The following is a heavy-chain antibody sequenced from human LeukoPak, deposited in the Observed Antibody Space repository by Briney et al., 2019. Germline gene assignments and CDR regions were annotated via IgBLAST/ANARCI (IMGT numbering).Heavy chain of an antibody. D-gene: IGHD3-22*01. CDR3: TTDSDDSRGYYYAFDY. J-gene: IGHJ4*02. Sequence: GGSLRLSCAASGFTFSSYAMNWVRQAPGKGLEWVGHIKSKADGGTTDYAAPVKGRFTISRDDSKNTLYLQMNNLKTEDTAVYYCTTDSDDSRGYYYAFDYWGQGTLVTVSS. V-gene: IGHV3-15*01. CDR1: GFTFSSYA. CDR2: IKSKADGGTT.